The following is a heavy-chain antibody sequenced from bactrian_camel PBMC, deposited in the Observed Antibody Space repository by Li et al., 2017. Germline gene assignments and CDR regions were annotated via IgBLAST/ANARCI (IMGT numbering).Heavy chain of an antibody. CDR2: IRSDGST. CDR1: GFTCDEARRDDCD. V-gene: IGHV3S66*01. J-gene: IGHJ4*01. CDR3: AAGDRNQRCLKQIPEFNY. D-gene: IGHD1*01. Sequence: QLVESGGGSAPAGGSLRLSCTASGFTCDEARRDDCDMGWYRQSTGDQDVCDLVSRIRSDGSTYYSDSVKGRFTISRDTAKNTLYLQMNSLKPEDTGVYYCAAGDRNQRCLKQIPEFNYWGQGTQVTVS.